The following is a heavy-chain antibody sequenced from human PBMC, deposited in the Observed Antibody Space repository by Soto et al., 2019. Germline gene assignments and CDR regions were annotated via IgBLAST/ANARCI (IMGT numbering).Heavy chain of an antibody. Sequence: ASVKVSCKVSGYTLTELSMHWVRQAPGKGLEWMGGFDPEDGETIYAQKFQGRVTMTEDTSTDTAYMELSSLRSEDTAVYYCATEIPQFIAVVTAIDAFDIWGQGTRVSVAS. CDR2: FDPEDGET. V-gene: IGHV1-24*01. J-gene: IGHJ3*02. D-gene: IGHD2-21*02. CDR3: ATEIPQFIAVVTAIDAFDI. CDR1: GYTLTELS.